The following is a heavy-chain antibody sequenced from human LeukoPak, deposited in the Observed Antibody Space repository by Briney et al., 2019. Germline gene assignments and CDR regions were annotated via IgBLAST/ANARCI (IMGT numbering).Heavy chain of an antibody. CDR1: GFTFSSYW. CDR3: ARDSLQIYYYGMDV. J-gene: IGHJ6*02. V-gene: IGHV3-7*01. Sequence: GGSLRLSCAASGFTFSSYWMSWVRQAPGKGLEWVANIKQDGSEKYYVDSVKGRFTISRDNAKNMLYLQMNSLRAEDTAVYYCARDSLQIYYYGMDVWGQGTTVTVSS. CDR2: IKQDGSEK.